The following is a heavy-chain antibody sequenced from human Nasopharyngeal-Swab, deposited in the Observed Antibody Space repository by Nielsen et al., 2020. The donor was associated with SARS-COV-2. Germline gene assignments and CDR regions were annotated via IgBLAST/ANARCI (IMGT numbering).Heavy chain of an antibody. Sequence: SETLSLTCTVSGGSISSGGYYWSWIRQHPGKGLEWIGYIYYSGSTYYNPSLKSRVTISVDTSKNQFSLKLSSVTAADTAAYYCARDLRYSSGWSPGRYFDLWGRGTLVTVSS. CDR2: IYYSGST. V-gene: IGHV4-31*03. J-gene: IGHJ2*01. D-gene: IGHD6-19*01. CDR1: GGSISSGGYY. CDR3: ARDLRYSSGWSPGRYFDL.